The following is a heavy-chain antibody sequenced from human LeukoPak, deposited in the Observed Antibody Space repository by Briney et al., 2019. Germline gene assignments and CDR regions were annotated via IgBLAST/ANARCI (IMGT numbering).Heavy chain of an antibody. D-gene: IGHD6-19*01. CDR3: ARDVWTGVAVSDY. CDR1: EFTFSSYW. V-gene: IGHV3-7*01. J-gene: IGHJ4*02. CDR2: VKEDGSIQ. Sequence: GGSLRLSCVASEFTFSSYWMTWIRQAPGKGLEWLAKVKEDGSIQYYLDSVRGRFTISRDNAKTSVYLQLNSLRADDTAVYYCARDVWTGVAVSDYWGQGTLVTVSS.